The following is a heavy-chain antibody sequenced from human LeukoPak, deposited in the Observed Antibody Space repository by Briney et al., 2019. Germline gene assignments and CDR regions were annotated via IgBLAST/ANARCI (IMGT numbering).Heavy chain of an antibody. CDR1: GGSISSYY. D-gene: IGHD3-9*01. CDR2: IYYSGST. Sequence: SETLSLTCTVSGGSISSYYWSWIRQPPGKGLEWIGYIYYSGSTNYNPSLKSRVTISVDTSKNQFSLKLSSVTAADTAVYYCAGVDILTGYKWFDPWGQGTLVTVSS. J-gene: IGHJ5*02. CDR3: AGVDILTGYKWFDP. V-gene: IGHV4-59*01.